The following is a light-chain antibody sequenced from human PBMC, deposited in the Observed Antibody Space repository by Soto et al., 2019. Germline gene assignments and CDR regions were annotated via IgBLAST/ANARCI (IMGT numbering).Light chain of an antibody. CDR3: ISYPGTNTLV. CDR1: SRDVGGYNY. V-gene: IGLV2-8*01. J-gene: IGLJ3*02. Sequence: QSALTQPPSASGSPGQSVTVSCTGTSRDVGGYNYVSWYQQHPGKAPKLIIYEVTKRPSGVPDRFSGSKSGNTASLTVSGPEVQVEADYYCISYPGTNTLVVGGRTKETV. CDR2: EVT.